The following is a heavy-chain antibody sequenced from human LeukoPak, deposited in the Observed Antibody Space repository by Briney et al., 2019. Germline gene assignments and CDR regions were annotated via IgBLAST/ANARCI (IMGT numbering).Heavy chain of an antibody. D-gene: IGHD3-22*01. V-gene: IGHV3-30*04. CDR1: GFTFSSYA. CDR3: AKGPGYYDSSGITD. CDR2: ISYDGSNK. Sequence: GGSLRLSCAASGFTFSSYAMHWVRQAPGKGLEWVAVISYDGSNKYYADSVKGRFTISRDNSKNTLYLQMNSLRAEDTAVYYCAKGPGYYDSSGITDWGQGTLVTVSS. J-gene: IGHJ4*02.